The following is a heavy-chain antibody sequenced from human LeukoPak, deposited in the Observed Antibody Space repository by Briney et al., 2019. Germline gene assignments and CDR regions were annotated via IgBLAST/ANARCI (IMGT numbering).Heavy chain of an antibody. CDR3: AKRTYYGFWGGYLEHYYYGMDV. J-gene: IGHJ6*01. V-gene: IGHV3-23*01. CDR2: ISGSGGST. Sequence: GGSLRLSCAASGFTFSSYAMSWVRQAPGKGLEWVSAISGSGGSTYYADSVKGRFTISRDNSKNTLYLQMNSLRAEDTAVYYCAKRTYYGFWGGYLEHYYYGMDVLGQGTTGTVPS. D-gene: IGHD3-3*01. CDR1: GFTFSSYA.